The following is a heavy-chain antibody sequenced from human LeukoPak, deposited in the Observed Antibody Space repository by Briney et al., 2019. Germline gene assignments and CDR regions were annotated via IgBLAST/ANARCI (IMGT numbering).Heavy chain of an antibody. CDR1: GFTFSRYG. Sequence: GGSLRLSCAASGFTFSRYGMHWVRQAPGKGLEWVAFIRYDGSNKFYADSVKGRFTISRDNPRNTLYLQMNSVRAEDTDMYHCAKEWELTYWGQGTLVTVSS. CDR2: IRYDGSNK. V-gene: IGHV3-30*02. D-gene: IGHD1-26*01. CDR3: AKEWELTY. J-gene: IGHJ4*02.